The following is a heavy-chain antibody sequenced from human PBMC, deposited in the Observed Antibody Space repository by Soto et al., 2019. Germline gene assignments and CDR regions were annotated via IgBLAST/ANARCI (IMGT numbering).Heavy chain of an antibody. V-gene: IGHV4-39*01. CDR2: IYLSGTT. Sequence: PSETLSLTCTVSGASIRSTNYYWGRIRQPPGKGLGWIGNIYLSGTTHYDPSLKSRVTISVDTSKNQFSLKLSSVTAADTAVYYCATRGSSGSDMAVADQEPNDYWGQGTLVTVSS. D-gene: IGHD5-12*01. CDR3: ATRGSSGSDMAVADQEPNDY. CDR1: GASIRSTNYY. J-gene: IGHJ4*02.